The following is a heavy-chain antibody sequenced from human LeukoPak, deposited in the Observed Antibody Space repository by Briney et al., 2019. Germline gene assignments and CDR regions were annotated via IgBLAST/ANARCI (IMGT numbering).Heavy chain of an antibody. CDR1: GGSISSSSYY. J-gene: IGHJ4*02. CDR3: ASLEGYSSGWYAY. V-gene: IGHV4-39*02. CDR2: IYYSGST. Sequence: XETLSLTCTVSGGSISSSSYYWGWIRQPPGKGLEWIGSIYYSGSTYYNPSLKSRVTISVDTSKNHFSLKLSSVTAADTAVYYCASLEGYSSGWYAYWGQGTLVTVSS. D-gene: IGHD6-19*01.